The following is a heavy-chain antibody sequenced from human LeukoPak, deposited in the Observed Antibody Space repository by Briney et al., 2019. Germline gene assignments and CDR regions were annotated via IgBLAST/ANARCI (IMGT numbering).Heavy chain of an antibody. V-gene: IGHV4-34*01. CDR1: GGSFSGYY. D-gene: IGHD2-2*01. CDR2: INHSGST. J-gene: IGHJ6*03. Sequence: SETLSLTCAVYGGSFSGYYWSWIRQPPGKGLEWIGEINHSGSTNYNPSLKSRVTISVDTSKNQFSLKLTSVTAADRAVYYCAREGPAASTFFYYFMDVWGKGTTVTVSS. CDR3: AREGPAASTFFYYFMDV.